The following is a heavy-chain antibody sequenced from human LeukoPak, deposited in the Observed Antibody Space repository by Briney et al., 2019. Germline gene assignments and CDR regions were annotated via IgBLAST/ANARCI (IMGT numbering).Heavy chain of an antibody. CDR3: ARAGYSSSWYLGRNWFDP. CDR2: IYYSGST. D-gene: IGHD6-13*01. V-gene: IGHV4-59*01. CDR1: GGSISSYY. J-gene: IGHJ5*02. Sequence: SETLSLTCTVSGGSISSYYWSWIRQPPGKGLEWIGCIYYSGSTNYNPSLKSRVTISVDTSKNQFSLKLSSVTAADTAVYYCARAGYSSSWYLGRNWFDPWGQGTLVTVSS.